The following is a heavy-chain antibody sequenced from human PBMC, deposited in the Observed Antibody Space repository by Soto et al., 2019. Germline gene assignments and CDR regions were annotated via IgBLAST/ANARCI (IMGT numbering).Heavy chain of an antibody. CDR1: GFTFSSNA. CDR3: GKGTSGAFDI. V-gene: IGHV3-23*01. Sequence: EVQLLESGGGLVQPGGSLRLSCVASGFTFSSNAMSWVRQAPGKGLEWVSHITSGSGGGTYYADYVKGRFTISRDNAKYTLYMQMTSLRVEDTAVYDCGKGTSGAFDIWGHGTLVTVSS. D-gene: IGHD3-10*01. J-gene: IGHJ3*02. CDR2: ITSGSGGGT.